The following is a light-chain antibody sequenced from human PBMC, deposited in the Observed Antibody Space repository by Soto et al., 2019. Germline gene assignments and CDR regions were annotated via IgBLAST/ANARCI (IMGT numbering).Light chain of an antibody. CDR3: QVWDRSSDHYV. CDR1: NIGSKS. CDR2: DDR. J-gene: IGLJ1*01. V-gene: IGLV3-21*02. Sequence: SYDLTQQPSVSVAPGQTFRFTCGAKNIGSKSVHWYQQRSGQAPVLVVYDDRDRPSGVPERFSGSNSGNTATLTISRVEDGDEADYHCQVWDRSSDHYVFGTGTKVTVL.